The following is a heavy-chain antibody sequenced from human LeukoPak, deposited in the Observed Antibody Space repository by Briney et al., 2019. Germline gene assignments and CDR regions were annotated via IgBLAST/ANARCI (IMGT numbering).Heavy chain of an antibody. CDR3: TMHERGYSYGIFDY. V-gene: IGHV3-53*01. J-gene: IGHJ4*02. CDR1: GFTVSSNY. Sequence: GGSLRLSCAASGFTVSSNYMSWVRQAPGKGLEWVSVIYSGGSTYYADSVKGRFTISRDNSKNTLYLQMNSLRAEDTAVYYCTMHERGYSYGIFDYWGQGTLVTVSS. CDR2: IYSGGST. D-gene: IGHD5-18*01.